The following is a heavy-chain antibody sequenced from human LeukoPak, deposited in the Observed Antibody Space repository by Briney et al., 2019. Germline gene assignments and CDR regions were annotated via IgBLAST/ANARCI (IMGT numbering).Heavy chain of an antibody. Sequence: PGRSLRLSCATSGFTFSHYGMHWVRQAPGKGLEWVAVIWSDATNMYYGDSVKGRFTISRDNSRKTLYLQMNSLRVEDTAVYYCAKDAQRGFDYSNSLESWGQGTLVTASS. CDR1: GFTFSHYG. CDR2: IWSDATNM. J-gene: IGHJ5*01. CDR3: AKDAQRGFDYSNSLES. D-gene: IGHD4-11*01. V-gene: IGHV3-33*03.